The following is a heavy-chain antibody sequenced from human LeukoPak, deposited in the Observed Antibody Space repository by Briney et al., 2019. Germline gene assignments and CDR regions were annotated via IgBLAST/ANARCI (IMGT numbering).Heavy chain of an antibody. CDR2: INTNTGNP. Sequence: ASVKVSCKGSGYSFTTHPMNWVRQAPGQGLEWMGWINTNTGNPTYAQGFTGRFVFSLDTSSTTTYLQISSLKAEDTAVYYCARDGTYYSGISDYWPPMDVWGQGTTVTVSS. V-gene: IGHV7-4-1*02. CDR3: ARDGTYYSGISDYWPPMDV. CDR1: GYSFTTHP. J-gene: IGHJ6*02. D-gene: IGHD3-22*01.